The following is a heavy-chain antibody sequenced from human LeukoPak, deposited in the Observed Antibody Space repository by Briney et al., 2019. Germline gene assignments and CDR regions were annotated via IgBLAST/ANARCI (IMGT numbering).Heavy chain of an antibody. V-gene: IGHV1-69*04. Sequence: SVKVSRKASGGTFSSYAISWVRQAPGQGLEWMGRIIPILGIANYAQKFQGRVTITADKSTSTAYMELSSLRSEDTAVYYCARHNGGYYDSSGYLASWGQGTLVTVSS. D-gene: IGHD3-22*01. CDR3: ARHNGGYYDSSGYLAS. CDR1: GGTFSSYA. J-gene: IGHJ4*02. CDR2: IIPILGIA.